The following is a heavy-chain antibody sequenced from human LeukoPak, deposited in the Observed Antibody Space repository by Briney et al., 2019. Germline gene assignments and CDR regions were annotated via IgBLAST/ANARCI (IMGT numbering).Heavy chain of an antibody. V-gene: IGHV4-39*01. CDR2: DSYSGST. Sequence: PSETLSLTCIVSGGSISSSTYYWGWIRQPPGKGLEWIGSDSYSGSTYYNPSLTSRVTVSVDTSKNQFSLKLSSVTAPDTAVYYCARRNVVVSSTMARAFDIWGQGTMVTVSS. CDR1: GGSISSSTYY. CDR3: ARRNVVVSSTMARAFDI. J-gene: IGHJ3*02. D-gene: IGHD2-2*01.